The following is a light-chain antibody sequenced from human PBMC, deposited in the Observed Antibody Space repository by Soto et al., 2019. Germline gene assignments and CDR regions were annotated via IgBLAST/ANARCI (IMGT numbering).Light chain of an antibody. CDR2: DAS. CDR1: QSVNSH. Sequence: EIVLTQSPATLSLSPGERATLSCRASQSVNSHLGWYQQQPGQAPRLLIYDASNRATGIPARFSGSGSGTDFTLTISRLEPEDFAVYYCQQYGSSRTWTFGQGTKVDIK. CDR3: QQYGSSRTWT. V-gene: IGKV3-20*01. J-gene: IGKJ1*01.